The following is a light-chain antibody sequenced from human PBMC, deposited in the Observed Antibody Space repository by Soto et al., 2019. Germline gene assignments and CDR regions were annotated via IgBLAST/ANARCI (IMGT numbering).Light chain of an antibody. CDR1: QSVSSS. J-gene: IGKJ4*01. CDR3: QQYNKWPLS. Sequence: EIVMTQSPATLSVSPGERATLSCWASQSVSSSLAWYQQKPGQAPRLLIYGASTRATGIPARFSGSVSGTVFTFNISSLQSEDLAVYFCQQYNKWPLSFGGGTKVEI. CDR2: GAS. V-gene: IGKV3-15*01.